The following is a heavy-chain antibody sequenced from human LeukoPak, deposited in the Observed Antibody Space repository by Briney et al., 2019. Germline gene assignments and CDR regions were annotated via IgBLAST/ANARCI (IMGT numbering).Heavy chain of an antibody. V-gene: IGHV4-59*08. Sequence: SETLSLTCTVSGGSISSYYWSWIRQPPGKGLEWIGYIYYSGSTNYNPSLKSRVTISVDTSKNQFSLKLSSVTAADTAVYYCARRSSSLGHNFDYWGQGTLVTVSS. J-gene: IGHJ4*02. CDR2: IYYSGST. CDR3: ARRSSSLGHNFDY. CDR1: GGSISSYY. D-gene: IGHD6-6*01.